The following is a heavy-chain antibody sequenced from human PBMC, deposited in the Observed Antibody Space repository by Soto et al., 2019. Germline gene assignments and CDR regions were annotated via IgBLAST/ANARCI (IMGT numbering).Heavy chain of an antibody. CDR2: ISGSGGST. CDR1: GFTFSSYA. Sequence: PGGSLRLSCAASGFTFSSYAMSWVRQAPGKGLEWVSAISGSGGSTYYADSVKGRFTISRDNSKNTLYLQMNSLRAEDRAVYYCAKSYSSSWYEPDYWGQGTLVTVSS. V-gene: IGHV3-23*01. CDR3: AKSYSSSWYEPDY. D-gene: IGHD6-13*01. J-gene: IGHJ4*02.